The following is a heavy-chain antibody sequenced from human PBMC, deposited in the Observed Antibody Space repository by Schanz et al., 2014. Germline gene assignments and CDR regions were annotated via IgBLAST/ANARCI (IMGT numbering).Heavy chain of an antibody. Sequence: QAELVESGGGVVQPGGSLRLSCAASGFTFSTYWMSWIRQTSGKGLEWIGSIYYRGNTYYNPSLKSRVTISVDTSKNQISLRLRSVTEADTAVYYCARDGLGADYWGQGTLVTVSA. CDR3: ARDGLGADY. CDR1: GFTFSTYW. V-gene: IGHV4-39*07. CDR2: IYYRGNT. J-gene: IGHJ4*02.